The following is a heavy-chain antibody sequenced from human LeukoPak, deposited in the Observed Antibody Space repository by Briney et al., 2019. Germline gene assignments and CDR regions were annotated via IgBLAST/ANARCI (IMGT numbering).Heavy chain of an antibody. J-gene: IGHJ4*02. CDR2: INPNSGGT. Sequence: ASVKVSCKASGYTFTGYYMHWVRQAPGQGLEWMGWINPNSGGTNYAQKFQGWVTMTRDTSISTAYMELSSLRSEDTAVYYCARDPIAVAGTEVDYWGQGTLVTVSS. CDR3: ARDPIAVAGTEVDY. D-gene: IGHD6-19*01. V-gene: IGHV1-2*04. CDR1: GYTFTGYY.